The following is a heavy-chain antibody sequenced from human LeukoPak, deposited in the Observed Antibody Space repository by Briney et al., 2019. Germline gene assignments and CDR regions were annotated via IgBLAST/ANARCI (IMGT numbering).Heavy chain of an antibody. D-gene: IGHD3-22*01. CDR3: AREKYYYDSSGYWSWFDP. Sequence: GASVKVSCKASGYTFTSYGISWVRQAPGQGLEWMGWISAYNGNTNYAQKLQGRVTMTTDTSTSTAYTELRSLRSDDTTVYYCAREKYYYDSSGYWSWFDPWGQGTLVTVSS. J-gene: IGHJ5*02. CDR1: GYTFTSYG. V-gene: IGHV1-18*01. CDR2: ISAYNGNT.